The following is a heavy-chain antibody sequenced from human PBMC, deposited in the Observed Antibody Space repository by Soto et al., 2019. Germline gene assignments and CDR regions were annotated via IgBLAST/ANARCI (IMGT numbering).Heavy chain of an antibody. D-gene: IGHD5-12*01. Sequence: WVHQYPGQGLEWMGTIYPGGVNIAYAQKFKGRVTMTRNTSISTAYMELSSLRSEDTALYYCAAVDIGDYWGQGTLVTVSS. CDR3: AAVDIGDY. V-gene: IGHV1-46*01. CDR2: IYPGGVNI. J-gene: IGHJ4*02.